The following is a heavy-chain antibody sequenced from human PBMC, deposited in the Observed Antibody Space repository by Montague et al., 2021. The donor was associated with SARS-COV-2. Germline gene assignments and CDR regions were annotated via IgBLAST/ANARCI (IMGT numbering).Heavy chain of an antibody. J-gene: IGHJ5*02. D-gene: IGHD3-9*01. CDR3: AKSAYYDILNWFDP. CDR1: GFSFSSYA. Sequence: SRRLSCAASGFSFSSYAMSWVRRAPGKGLEWVSAISGSGGATYYADSVKGRFIISRDSSKKTMFLQMNRLTPKDTAVYYCAKSAYYDILNWFDPWGQGTLVTVSS. CDR2: ISGSGGAT. V-gene: IGHV3-23*01.